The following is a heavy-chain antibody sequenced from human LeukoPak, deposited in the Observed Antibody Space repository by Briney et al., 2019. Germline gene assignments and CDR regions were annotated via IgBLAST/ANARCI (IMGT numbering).Heavy chain of an antibody. CDR1: GGSISSYY. Sequence: PSETLSLTCTVSGGSISSYYWSWIRQPPGKGLEWIGYIYYSGSTNYNPSLKSRVTISVDTSKNQFSLKLSSVTAADTAVYYCAREMAVAGNFDYWGQGTLVTVSS. J-gene: IGHJ4*02. CDR3: AREMAVAGNFDY. D-gene: IGHD6-19*01. CDR2: IYYSGST. V-gene: IGHV4-59*01.